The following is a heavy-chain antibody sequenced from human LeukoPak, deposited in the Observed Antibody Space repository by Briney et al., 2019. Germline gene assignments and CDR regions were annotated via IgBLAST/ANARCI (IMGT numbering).Heavy chain of an antibody. CDR1: GFTLSTFV. D-gene: IGHD3-3*01. CDR2: ISYDGSNK. CDR3: ARSPTIFGSFDP. Sequence: GRSLRLSCAASGFTLSTFVMHWVSQAPGKGLEWVALISYDGSNKYYADSVKGRFTISRDNSKNTPYLQMNSLRAEDTAVFYCARSPTIFGSFDPWGQGTLVTVSS. J-gene: IGHJ5*02. V-gene: IGHV3-30*04.